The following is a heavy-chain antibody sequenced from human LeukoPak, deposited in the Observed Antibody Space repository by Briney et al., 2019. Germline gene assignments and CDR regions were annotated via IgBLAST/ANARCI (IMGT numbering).Heavy chain of an antibody. Sequence: GGSLRLSCAAPGFTFSSYEINWVRQAPGKGLDWVSHISSSGSPIYYADSVKGRFTISRDNAKNSLYLQMNSLRAEDTAVYYCARVRSGWYDFDYWGQGTLVTVSS. J-gene: IGHJ4*02. CDR3: ARVRSGWYDFDY. CDR2: ISSSGSPI. V-gene: IGHV3-48*03. D-gene: IGHD6-19*01. CDR1: GFTFSSYE.